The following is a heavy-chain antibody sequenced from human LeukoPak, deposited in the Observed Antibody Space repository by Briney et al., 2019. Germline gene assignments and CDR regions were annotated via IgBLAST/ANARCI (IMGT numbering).Heavy chain of an antibody. CDR2: IIPIFGTA. Sequence: GASVKVSCKASGYTFTGYYMHWVRQAPGQGLEWMGGIIPIFGTANYAQKFQGRVTITADESTSTAYMELSSLRSEDTAVYYCARDDPQSGPLLGWGQGPLVTVTS. J-gene: IGHJ4*02. CDR1: GYTFTGYY. CDR3: ARDDPQSGPLLG. D-gene: IGHD1-1*01. V-gene: IGHV1-69*13.